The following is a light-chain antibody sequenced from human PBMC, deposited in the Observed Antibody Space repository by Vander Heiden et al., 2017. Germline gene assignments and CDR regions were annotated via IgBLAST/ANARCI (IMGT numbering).Light chain of an antibody. J-gene: IGLJ2*01. V-gene: IGLV8-61*01. CDR2: STS. CDR1: SGSVSTSYF. CDR3: VLYMGSGVSV. Sequence: GGTVTLTCGLSSGSVSTSYFPSWYQQTPGQAPRTLIYSTSTRSSGVPDRFSGSILGNKAALTITGAQADDESDYYCVLYMGSGVSVFGGGTKLTVL.